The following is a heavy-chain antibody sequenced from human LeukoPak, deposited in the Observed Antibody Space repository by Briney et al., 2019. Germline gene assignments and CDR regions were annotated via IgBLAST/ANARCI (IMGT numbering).Heavy chain of an antibody. CDR1: GGSISSYY. CDR3: ARSYDSSASGFDY. J-gene: IGHJ4*02. D-gene: IGHD3-22*01. V-gene: IGHV4-59*06. CDR2: IYYSGST. Sequence: SETLSLTCTVSGGSISSYYWSWIRQHPGKGLEWIGHIYYSGSTYYNPSLKSRVTISVDTSKNHFSLTLSSVTAADTAVYYCARSYDSSASGFDYWGQGTLVTVSP.